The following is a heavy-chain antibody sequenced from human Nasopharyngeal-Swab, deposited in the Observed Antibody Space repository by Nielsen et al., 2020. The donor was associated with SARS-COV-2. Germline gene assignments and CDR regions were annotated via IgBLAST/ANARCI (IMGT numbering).Heavy chain of an antibody. J-gene: IGHJ4*02. Sequence: GGSLRLSCAASGFTFSNYAMSWVRQAPGKGLEWVSGISGNAVYTSYADSVKGRFTISRDNSKNTLYLQINSLRAEDTALYYCAKEDEFCSGVSCYAFDYWGQGTLVTVSS. CDR2: ISGNAVYT. V-gene: IGHV3-23*01. D-gene: IGHD2-15*01. CDR1: GFTFSNYA. CDR3: AKEDEFCSGVSCYAFDY.